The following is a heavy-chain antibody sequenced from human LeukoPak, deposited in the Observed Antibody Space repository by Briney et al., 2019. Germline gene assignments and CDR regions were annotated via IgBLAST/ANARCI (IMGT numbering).Heavy chain of an antibody. CDR3: ARHRRLTPYYFDY. CDR1: GGSIGSYY. D-gene: IGHD6-6*01. CDR2: IYYSGST. Sequence: SETLSLTCTVSGGSIGSYYWSWIRQPPGKGLEWIGYIYYSGSTNYNPSLKSRVTISVDTSKNQFSLKLSSVTAADTAVYYCARHRRLTPYYFDYWGQGTLVTVSS. J-gene: IGHJ4*02. V-gene: IGHV4-59*08.